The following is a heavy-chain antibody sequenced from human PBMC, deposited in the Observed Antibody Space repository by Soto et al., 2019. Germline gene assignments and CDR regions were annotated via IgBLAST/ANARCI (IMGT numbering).Heavy chain of an antibody. V-gene: IGHV4-30-2*01. CDR1: GGSINSADYP. D-gene: IGHD2-21*02. CDR3: ARGGDYTWFDP. CDR2: IYYGGYA. Sequence: QLQLQESGSGLVKPSQTLSLTCSVFGGSINSADYPWSWIRRPPGKGLEWIGYIYYGGYARYNPSLKSPVTISIDRSKNQFSLKLSSVTAADTAVYYCARGGDYTWFDPWGQGTLVTVSS. J-gene: IGHJ5*02.